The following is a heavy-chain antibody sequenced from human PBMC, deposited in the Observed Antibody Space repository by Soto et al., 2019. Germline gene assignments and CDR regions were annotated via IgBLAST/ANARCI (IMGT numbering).Heavy chain of an antibody. CDR3: AREYYGLLAGYYMDL. Sequence: EVQLVESGGGLVQPGGSLRLSCAASGFTFGGYWMHWVRQAPWKGLEWVSRSNRDGSDTNYADSVKGRFTVSRDNAKNTLFLQMNGLRAEDTAVYFCAREYYGLLAGYYMDLWCQGTLVTVSS. CDR1: GFTFGGYW. CDR2: SNRDGSDT. V-gene: IGHV3-74*01. D-gene: IGHD3-9*01. J-gene: IGHJ5*02.